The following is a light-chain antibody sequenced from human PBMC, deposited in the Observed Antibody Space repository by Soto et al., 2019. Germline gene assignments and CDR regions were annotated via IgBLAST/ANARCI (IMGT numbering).Light chain of an antibody. J-gene: IGLJ1*01. Sequence: QSALAQPASVSGSPGQSITISCTGTSSDVGDYNYVSWYQQHPGKAPKLMIYEVSNRPSGVSNRFSGSKSGNTASLTISGLXAEDEADYYCSSYTRSNTLYVFGTGTKVTVL. V-gene: IGLV2-14*01. CDR2: EVS. CDR3: SSYTRSNTLYV. CDR1: SSDVGDYNY.